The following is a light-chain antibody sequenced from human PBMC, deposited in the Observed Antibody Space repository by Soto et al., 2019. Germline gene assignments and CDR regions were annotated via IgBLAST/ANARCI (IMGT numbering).Light chain of an antibody. CDR3: ASYRSANTLVV. J-gene: IGLJ1*01. V-gene: IGLV2-14*01. Sequence: SVLTQPASVSGSPGQSITISCTGTSSDVGNYNYVSWYQQHPGKAPQLMIFQVSNRPSGVSDRFSGSKSGMTASLTISGLQPEDEADYFCASYRSANTLVVFGTGTKVTVL. CDR1: SSDVGNYNY. CDR2: QVS.